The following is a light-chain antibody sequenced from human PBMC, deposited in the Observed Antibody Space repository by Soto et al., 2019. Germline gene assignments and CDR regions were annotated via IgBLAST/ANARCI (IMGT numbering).Light chain of an antibody. CDR3: ATWDSNTRV. CDR1: SGHSGYI. Sequence: QAVVTQSSSASASLGSSVKLTCTLSSGHSGYIIAWHQQQPGKAPRYLMKVERSGSYNKGSGVPDRFSGSSSGADRCLTISNLQSEDESDYYCATWDSNTRVFGGGTKLTVL. V-gene: IGLV4-60*03. CDR2: VERSGSY. J-gene: IGLJ3*02.